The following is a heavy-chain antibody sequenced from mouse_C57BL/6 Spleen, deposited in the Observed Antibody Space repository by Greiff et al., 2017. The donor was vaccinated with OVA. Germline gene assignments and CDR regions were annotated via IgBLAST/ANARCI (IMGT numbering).Heavy chain of an antibody. Sequence: QVQLKESGPELVKPEASVKISCKASGYAFSSSWMNWVKQRPGKGLEWIGRIYPGDGDTNYNGKFKGKATLPADKSASTAYMQLSSLTSEDSAVYFCAREGDYYYGSSLFAYWGQGTLVTVSA. D-gene: IGHD1-1*01. J-gene: IGHJ3*01. CDR2: IYPGDGDT. V-gene: IGHV1-82*01. CDR3: AREGDYYYGSSLFAY. CDR1: GYAFSSSW.